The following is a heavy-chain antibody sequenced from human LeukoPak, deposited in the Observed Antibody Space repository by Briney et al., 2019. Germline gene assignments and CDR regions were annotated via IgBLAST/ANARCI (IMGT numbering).Heavy chain of an antibody. CDR3: ARDPYSGNYGNYYYYYMDV. D-gene: IGHD1-26*01. V-gene: IGHV3-21*01. CDR2: ITSSGTYI. CDR1: GFTFSNYN. Sequence: GGSLRLSCAASGFTFSNYNMNWVRRAPGKALEWVSSITSSGTYIFYADSVKGRFTISRDNAKNSLYLQMNSLGPEDTAVYYCARDPYSGNYGNYYYYYMDVWGKGTTVTISS. J-gene: IGHJ6*03.